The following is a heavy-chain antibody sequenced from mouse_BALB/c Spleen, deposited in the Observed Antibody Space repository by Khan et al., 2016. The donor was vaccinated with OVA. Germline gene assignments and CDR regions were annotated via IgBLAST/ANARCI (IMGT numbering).Heavy chain of an antibody. D-gene: IGHD2-1*01. CDR3: ARRGVYGIFAY. Sequence: QVQLKQSGTELAKPGASVKMSCKSSGYTFTSYWMHWVKQRPGQGLEWIGYITPSTDYTEYNQKFKDKATLTADKSSSTAYMQLSSLTSEGSAVYYCARRGVYGIFAYWGQGTLVTVSA. CDR2: ITPSTDYT. CDR1: GYTFTSYW. J-gene: IGHJ3*01. V-gene: IGHV1-7*01.